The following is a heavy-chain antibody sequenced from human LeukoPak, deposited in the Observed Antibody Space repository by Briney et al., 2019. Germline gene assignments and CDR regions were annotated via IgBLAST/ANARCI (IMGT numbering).Heavy chain of an antibody. Sequence: ASVKVSCKASGYTFTSYYMHWVRQAPGQGLEWMGIINPSGGSTSYAQKFQGRVTMTRDMSTSTVYMELSSLRSEDTAVYYCARGTRGWLQLGYYYYYMDVWGKGTTVTVSS. CDR2: INPSGGST. CDR3: ARGTRGWLQLGYYYYYMDV. CDR1: GYTFTSYY. V-gene: IGHV1-46*01. J-gene: IGHJ6*03. D-gene: IGHD5-24*01.